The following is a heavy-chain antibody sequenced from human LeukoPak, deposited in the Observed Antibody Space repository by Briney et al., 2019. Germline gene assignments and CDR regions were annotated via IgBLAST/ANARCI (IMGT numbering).Heavy chain of an antibody. V-gene: IGHV3-21*01. Sequence: GGSLRLSCAASGFTFSSYSMNWVRQAPGKGLAWVSSISSSSSYIYYADSVKGRFTISRDNAKNSLYLQMNSLRAEDTAVYYCARDSNGGYCSSTSCFFPWYFDLWGRGTLVTVSS. CDR2: ISSSSSYI. CDR3: ARDSNGGYCSSTSCFFPWYFDL. CDR1: GFTFSSYS. D-gene: IGHD2-2*01. J-gene: IGHJ2*01.